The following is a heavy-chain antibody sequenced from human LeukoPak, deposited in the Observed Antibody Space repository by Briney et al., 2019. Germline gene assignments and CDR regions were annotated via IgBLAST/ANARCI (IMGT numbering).Heavy chain of an antibody. D-gene: IGHD2-21*01. CDR2: ISGSGGGT. Sequence: PGGSLRLSCAASGFTFSSYAMSWVRQAPGKGLEWVSAISGSGGGTYYADSVKGRFSISRDNSRNTLYLQMSSLRAEDTAVYSCARDVDTSNHMSIFDPWGQGTLVTVSS. J-gene: IGHJ5*02. CDR1: GFTFSSYA. V-gene: IGHV3-23*01. CDR3: ARDVDTSNHMSIFDP.